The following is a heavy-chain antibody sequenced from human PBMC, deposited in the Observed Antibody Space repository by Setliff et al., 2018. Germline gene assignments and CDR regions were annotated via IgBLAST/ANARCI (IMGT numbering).Heavy chain of an antibody. D-gene: IGHD3-10*01. J-gene: IGHJ4*02. CDR1: GFTFDDYA. V-gene: IGHV4-30-2*01. CDR2: IYHAGST. Sequence: LRLSCAASGFTFDDYAMHWVRQPPGKGLEWIGYIYHAGSTYYNPSLESRVTISIDKPNKQFSLELRSLTAADTALYYCARGGGYGSGGSFHNAPFDYWGQGMLVTVSS. CDR3: ARGGGYGSGGSFHNAPFDY.